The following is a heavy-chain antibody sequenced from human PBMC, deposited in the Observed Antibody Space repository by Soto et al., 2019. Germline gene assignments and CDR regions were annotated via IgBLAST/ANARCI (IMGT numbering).Heavy chain of an antibody. CDR1: GFTFSSYG. V-gene: IGHV3-30*18. CDR2: ISYDGSNK. J-gene: IGHJ5*02. D-gene: IGHD6-19*01. Sequence: ESGGGVVQPGRSLRLSCAASGFTFSSYGMHWVRQAPGKGLEWVAVISYDGSNKYYADSVKGRFTISRDNSKNTLYLQMNSLRAEDTAVYYCAKSFRQWLVRGWFDPWGQGTLVTVSS. CDR3: AKSFRQWLVRGWFDP.